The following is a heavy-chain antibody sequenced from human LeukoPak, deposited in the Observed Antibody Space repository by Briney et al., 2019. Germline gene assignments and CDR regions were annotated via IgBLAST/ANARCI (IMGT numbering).Heavy chain of an antibody. CDR1: GFSFSGHS. CDR2: ISDSGSPI. D-gene: IGHD2-2*01. Sequence: GGSLRLSCAASGFSFSGHSMTWVRQAPGRGLEWVAFISDSGSPIYYADSVRGRFTISRDNADNSLYLQMNSLRAEDSAVYFCARNKRASQYYFGYWGQGALVTVSS. J-gene: IGHJ4*02. CDR3: ARNKRASQYYFGY. V-gene: IGHV3-48*01.